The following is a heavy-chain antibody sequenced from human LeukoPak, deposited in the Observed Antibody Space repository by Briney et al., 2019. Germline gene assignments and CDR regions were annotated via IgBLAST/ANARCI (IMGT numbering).Heavy chain of an antibody. D-gene: IGHD2-2*01. CDR2: IYSSGRT. V-gene: IGHV4-61*02. J-gene: IGHJ4*02. CDR1: GDSISSGSYY. CDR3: ARQVVFRDIVIVPAAFDY. Sequence: SETLSLTCNVAGDSISSGSYYWSWIRQPAGKGLEWIGRIYSSGRTNYNPSLKSRLTISIDTSKNQFSLRLTSMTAADTAVYYCARQVVFRDIVIVPAAFDYWGQGTLVTVSS.